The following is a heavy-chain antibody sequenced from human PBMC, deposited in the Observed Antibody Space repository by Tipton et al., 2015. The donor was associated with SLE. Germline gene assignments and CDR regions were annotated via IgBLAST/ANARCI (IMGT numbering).Heavy chain of an antibody. D-gene: IGHD4-11*01. Sequence: TLSLTCTVSGGSVSSSSKYWAWIRQPPGTGREGIWGIDYTGTTTYYNSFLKSRVTMSVDKPKNQFSLRLTSVIAADTAVYYCAREFLNPVTTVHYDFDLWGRGTLVTVSS. CDR2: IDYTGTTT. CDR1: GGSVSSSSKY. CDR3: AREFLNPVTTVHYDFDL. V-gene: IGHV4-39*07. J-gene: IGHJ2*01.